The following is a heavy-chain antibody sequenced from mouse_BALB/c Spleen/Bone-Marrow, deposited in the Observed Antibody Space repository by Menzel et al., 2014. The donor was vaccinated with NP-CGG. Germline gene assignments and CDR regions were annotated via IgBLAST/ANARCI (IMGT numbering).Heavy chain of an antibody. CDR2: INPSTGYT. V-gene: IGHV1-7*01. J-gene: IGHJ3*01. CDR1: GYTFTSYW. D-gene: IGHD2-10*02. Sequence: VQLQQSGAELAKPGASVKMSCKASGYTFTSYWMHWVKQRPGQGLEWIGYINPSTGYTEYNQKFKDKATLTADKSSSTAYMQLSSLTSEDSAVYYCASGLEGFAYWGQGTLVTGSA. CDR3: ASGLEGFAY.